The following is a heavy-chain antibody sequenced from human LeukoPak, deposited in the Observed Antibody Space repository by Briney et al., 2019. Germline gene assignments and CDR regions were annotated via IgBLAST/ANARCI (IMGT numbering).Heavy chain of an antibody. V-gene: IGHV3-23*01. Sequence: GGSLGLSWAASGFTFSSSAMSWVRQAPGKGLEWVSAISNNGGYTYYADSVQGRFTISRDNSKSTLCLQMNSLRAEDTAVYYCAKQLGYCSDGSCYFPYWGQGTLVTVSS. CDR1: GFTFSSSA. D-gene: IGHD2-15*01. J-gene: IGHJ4*02. CDR2: ISNNGGYT. CDR3: AKQLGYCSDGSCYFPY.